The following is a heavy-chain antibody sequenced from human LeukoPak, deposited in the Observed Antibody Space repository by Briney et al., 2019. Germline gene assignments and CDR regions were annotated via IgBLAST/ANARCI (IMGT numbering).Heavy chain of an antibody. Sequence: GGSLRLSCAASGFTFSSYGMHWVRQAPGKGLEWVAVISYDGSNKYYADSVKGRFTISRDNSRNMLFLQMNSLSAEDTAVYYCAKGCDTNCFHFDYWGQGILVTVSS. CDR3: AKGCDTNCFHFDY. V-gene: IGHV3-30*18. D-gene: IGHD2-15*01. CDR1: GFTFSSYG. J-gene: IGHJ4*02. CDR2: ISYDGSNK.